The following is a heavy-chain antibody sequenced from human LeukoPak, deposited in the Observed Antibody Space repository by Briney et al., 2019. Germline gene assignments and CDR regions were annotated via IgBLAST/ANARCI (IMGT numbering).Heavy chain of an antibody. Sequence: SETPSLTCAVYGGSFSGYYWSWIRQPPGKGLEWIGEINHSGSTNYSPSLKSRVTISVDTSKNQFSLKLSSVTAADTAVYYCARVRLVPAAMSFDYWGQGTLVTVSS. CDR3: ARVRLVPAAMSFDY. V-gene: IGHV4-34*01. D-gene: IGHD2-2*01. J-gene: IGHJ4*02. CDR1: GGSFSGYY. CDR2: INHSGST.